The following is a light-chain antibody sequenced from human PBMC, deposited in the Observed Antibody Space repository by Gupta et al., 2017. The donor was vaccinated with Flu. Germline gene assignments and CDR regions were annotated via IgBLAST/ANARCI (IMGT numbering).Light chain of an antibody. Sequence: DIQMTQSPSSLSASVGDRVTITCRASQSISSYLNWYQQKPGKAPKLLIYAASRVQSGVPSRFSGSGSGTDFTLTISSRQPEDFATYYCQQRDSTPYTFGQGTKLDIK. V-gene: IGKV1-39*01. CDR2: AAS. J-gene: IGKJ2*01. CDR3: QQRDSTPYT. CDR1: QSISSY.